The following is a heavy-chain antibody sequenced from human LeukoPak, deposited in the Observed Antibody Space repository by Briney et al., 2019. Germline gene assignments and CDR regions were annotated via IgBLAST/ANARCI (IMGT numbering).Heavy chain of an antibody. D-gene: IGHD3-10*01. CDR1: GGSISSSSYY. Sequence: SETLSLTCTVSGGSISSSSYYWGWIRQPPGKGLEWIGSIYYSGSTYYNPSLKSRVTISVDTSKNQFSLKLSSVTAADTAVYYCARTVHSMDRGRWGQGTLVTVSS. V-gene: IGHV4-39*01. CDR3: ARTVHSMDRGR. J-gene: IGHJ4*02. CDR2: IYYSGST.